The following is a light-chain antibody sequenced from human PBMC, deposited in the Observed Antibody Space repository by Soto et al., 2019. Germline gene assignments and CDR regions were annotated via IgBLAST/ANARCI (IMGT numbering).Light chain of an antibody. V-gene: IGKV1-5*01. J-gene: IGKJ4*01. CDR2: DAS. CDR1: QSISTW. Sequence: DIQMTQSPSTLSASVGDRVTITCRASQSISTWLAWYQQKPGKAPNLLIYDASSLQSGVPSRFSGSGSGTEFTLTISSLQPDDFTTYFCQHYNSYPVTFGEGTKVEIK. CDR3: QHYNSYPVT.